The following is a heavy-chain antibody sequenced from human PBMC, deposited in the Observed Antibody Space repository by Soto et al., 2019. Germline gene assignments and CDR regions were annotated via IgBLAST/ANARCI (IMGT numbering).Heavy chain of an antibody. CDR1: GYTFTNYA. D-gene: IGHD3-10*01. Sequence: QVQLVQSGAEVKKPGASVKVSCKASGYTFTNYAMHWVRQAPGQRLEWMGWINADNGDTKYSQKFQGRVTITADKSTNTAYMELSSLRSEDTAVYYCQETRGGYWGQGTLVTVSS. CDR3: QETRGGY. CDR2: INADNGDT. V-gene: IGHV1-3*01. J-gene: IGHJ4*02.